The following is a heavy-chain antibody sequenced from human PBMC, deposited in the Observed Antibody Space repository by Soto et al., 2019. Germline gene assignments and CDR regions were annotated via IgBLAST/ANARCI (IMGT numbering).Heavy chain of an antibody. J-gene: IGHJ6*02. Sequence: GESLKISCKGSGYSFTSYWIGWVRQMPGKGLEWMGIIYPGDSDTRYSPSFQGQVTISADNSISTAYLQWSSLKASDTAMYYCARHPRIAAAGTTSYGMDVWGQGTTVTVSS. CDR1: GYSFTSYW. V-gene: IGHV5-51*01. D-gene: IGHD6-13*01. CDR3: ARHPRIAAAGTTSYGMDV. CDR2: IYPGDSDT.